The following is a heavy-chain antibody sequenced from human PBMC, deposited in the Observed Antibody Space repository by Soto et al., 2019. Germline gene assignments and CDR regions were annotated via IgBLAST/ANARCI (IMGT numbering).Heavy chain of an antibody. CDR2: INPTSDYT. V-gene: IGHV1-46*01. CDR3: ARGGPAINAFAI. J-gene: IGHJ3*02. D-gene: IGHD2-2*01. CDR1: GYTLTSYY. Sequence: QVPLVQSGAEVKKPGASVKVSCKASGYTLTSYYMQWVRQAPGQGLEWMGMINPTSDYTNYAQKVQGRVTLTSDTSTSTVYMELSSLRSEDTAMYYCARGGPAINAFAIWGQGTMVTVSS.